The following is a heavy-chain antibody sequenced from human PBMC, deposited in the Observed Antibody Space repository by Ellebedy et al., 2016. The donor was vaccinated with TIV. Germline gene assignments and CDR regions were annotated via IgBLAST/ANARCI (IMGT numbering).Heavy chain of an antibody. CDR1: GGTFSKYA. CDR3: ARVGYDSTGYYYRGGLRDYNYYGMDV. J-gene: IGHJ6*02. Sequence: AASVKVSCKASGGTFSKYAISWVRQAPGQGLEWMGRIIPIIAIPNYAQKFQGRVTITADKSTSTAYMELSSLRSEDTAVYYCARVGYDSTGYYYRGGLRDYNYYGMDVWGQGTTVTVSS. D-gene: IGHD3-22*01. CDR2: IIPIIAIP. V-gene: IGHV1-69*04.